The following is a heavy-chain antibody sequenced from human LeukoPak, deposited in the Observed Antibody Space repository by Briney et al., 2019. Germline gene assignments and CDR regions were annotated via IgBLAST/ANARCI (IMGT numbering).Heavy chain of an antibody. CDR1: SGSISTYY. Sequence: SETLFLTCTVSSGSISTYYWTWIRQPPGKGLEWIGYIYYSGSTNYNPSLKSRVTISIDTSKNQFSLKLSSVTAADTAVYYCAKYSSGWLIDSWGQGTLVTVSS. V-gene: IGHV4-59*01. CDR2: IYYSGST. CDR3: AKYSSGWLIDS. D-gene: IGHD6-19*01. J-gene: IGHJ4*02.